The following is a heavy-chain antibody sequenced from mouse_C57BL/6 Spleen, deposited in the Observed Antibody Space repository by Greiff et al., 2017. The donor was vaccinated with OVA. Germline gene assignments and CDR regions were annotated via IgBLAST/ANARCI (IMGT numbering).Heavy chain of an antibody. Sequence: QVQLQQPGAELVRPGTSVKLSCKASGYTFTSYWMHWVKQRPGQGLEWIGVIDPSDSYTNYNQKFKGKATLTVDTSSSTAYMQLSSLTSEDSAVYYCARGKLGRAWFAYWGQGTLVTVSA. D-gene: IGHD4-1*01. V-gene: IGHV1-59*01. J-gene: IGHJ3*01. CDR2: IDPSDSYT. CDR1: GYTFTSYW. CDR3: ARGKLGRAWFAY.